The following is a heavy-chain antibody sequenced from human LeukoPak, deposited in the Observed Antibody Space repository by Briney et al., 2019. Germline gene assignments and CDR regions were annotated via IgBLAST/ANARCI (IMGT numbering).Heavy chain of an antibody. CDR3: ARIRGGNWFDP. J-gene: IGHJ5*02. V-gene: IGHV2-70*04. D-gene: IGHD3-10*01. CDR1: GFSLSTSGMR. CDR2: IDWDDDK. Sequence: SGPTLVNPTQTLTLTCTFSGFSLSTSGMRVSWIRQPPGKALGWLARIDWDDDKFYSTSLKTRLTISKDTSKNQVVLTMTNMDPVDTAMYYCARIRGGNWFDPWGQGTLVTVSS.